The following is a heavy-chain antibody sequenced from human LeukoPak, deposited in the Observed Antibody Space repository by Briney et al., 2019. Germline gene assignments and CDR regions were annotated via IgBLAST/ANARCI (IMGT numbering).Heavy chain of an antibody. D-gene: IGHD3-3*01. Sequence: SETLSLTCTVSGGSISSSSYYWGWIRQPPGKGLEWIGSIYYSGSTYYNPSLKSRVTISVDTSKNQFSLKLSSVTAADTAVYYCASPSGYYDFWSGYYPFDYWGQGTLVTVSS. V-gene: IGHV4-39*01. J-gene: IGHJ4*02. CDR1: GGSISSSSYY. CDR3: ASPSGYYDFWSGYYPFDY. CDR2: IYYSGST.